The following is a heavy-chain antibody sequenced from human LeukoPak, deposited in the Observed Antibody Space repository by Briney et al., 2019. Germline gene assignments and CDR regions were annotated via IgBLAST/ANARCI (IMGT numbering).Heavy chain of an antibody. CDR2: ISGSSSII. CDR1: GFTFSSLT. J-gene: IGHJ1*01. V-gene: IGHV3-48*01. CDR3: AVRSVLGS. Sequence: GGSLRLSCAASGFTFSSLTMNWVRQAPGKGLEWVSSISGSSSIISYADSVKGRFSISRDNAEGSLYLQMNGLRVEDTGIYYCAVRSVLGSWGQGTLVIVSS. D-gene: IGHD5-12*01.